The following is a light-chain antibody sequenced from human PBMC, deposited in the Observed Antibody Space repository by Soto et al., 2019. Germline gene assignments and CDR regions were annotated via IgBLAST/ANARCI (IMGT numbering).Light chain of an antibody. CDR1: QGISRC. CDR3: QQANSFPYT. Sequence: DIQMTQSPSSVSASVGDRVTITCRASQGISRCLAWYQQKPGKDPKLLIYAASSLHSGVPARCSGSGSGTDVTLTISSLQPEDCATFYGQQANSFPYTFGQGTKLEIK. V-gene: IGKV1-12*02. CDR2: AAS. J-gene: IGKJ2*01.